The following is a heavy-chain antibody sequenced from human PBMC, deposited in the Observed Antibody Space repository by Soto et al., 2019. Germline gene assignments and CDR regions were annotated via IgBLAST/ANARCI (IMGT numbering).Heavy chain of an antibody. CDR2: ISSTSVYM. V-gene: IGHV3-21*01. D-gene: IGHD5-12*01. Sequence: EVQLVESGGGLVKPGGSLRLSCAASGFTFSTYNMNWVRQAPGKGLEWVASISSTSVYMYYANSLKGRFPISRANAKSSLYLQVNSLSAEDTAVYYCARGWLRDPWMYWGQGTLVTVSS. CDR3: ARGWLRDPWMY. CDR1: GFTFSTYN. J-gene: IGHJ4*02.